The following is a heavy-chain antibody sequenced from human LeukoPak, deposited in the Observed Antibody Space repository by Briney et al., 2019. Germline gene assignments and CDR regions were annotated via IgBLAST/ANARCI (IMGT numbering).Heavy chain of an antibody. CDR1: GGTFSSYA. CDR3: ARDPTGGFGELSGY. D-gene: IGHD3-10*01. Sequence: ASVKVSCKASGGTFSSYAISWVRQAPGQGLEWMGRIIPILGIANYAQKFQGRVTITADKSTSTAYMELSSLRPEDTAVYYCARDPTGGFGELSGYWGQGTLVTVSS. V-gene: IGHV1-69*04. J-gene: IGHJ4*02. CDR2: IIPILGIA.